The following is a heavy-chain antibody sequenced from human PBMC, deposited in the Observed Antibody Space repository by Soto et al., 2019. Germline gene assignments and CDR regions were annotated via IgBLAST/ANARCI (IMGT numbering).Heavy chain of an antibody. V-gene: IGHV4-34*01. CDR3: ARGRILLWFGELIPNWFYP. J-gene: IGHJ5*02. Sequence: QVQLQQWGAGLLKPSETLSLTCAVYGGSFSGYYWSWIRQPPGKGLAWIGEINHSGSTNYNPSLKSGVTISVDTSKNQFSLKLSSVAAADTAVYYCARGRILLWFGELIPNWFYPWGQGTLVTVSS. D-gene: IGHD3-10*01. CDR2: INHSGST. CDR1: GGSFSGYY.